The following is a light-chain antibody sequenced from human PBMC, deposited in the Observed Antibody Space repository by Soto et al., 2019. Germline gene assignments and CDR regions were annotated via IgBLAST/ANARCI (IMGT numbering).Light chain of an antibody. V-gene: IGLV2-8*01. CDR3: CAYTSTSALYV. J-gene: IGLJ1*01. CDR2: DVS. Sequence: QSVLTQSPSASGSPGQSVTISCTGTSSDIGGYNSVSWYQQHPGKAPKVMIYDVSKRPSGVPDRFSGSKSGNTASLTISGLQTEDEADYYCCAYTSTSALYVFGTGTKVTV. CDR1: SSDIGGYNS.